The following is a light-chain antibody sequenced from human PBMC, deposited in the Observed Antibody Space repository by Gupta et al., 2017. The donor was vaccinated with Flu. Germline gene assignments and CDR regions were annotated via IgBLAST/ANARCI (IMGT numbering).Light chain of an antibody. CDR2: TAS. CDR1: QPIGDY. CDR3: DKYGVSPPT. V-gene: IGKV1-16*01. J-gene: IGKJ5*01. Sequence: DIQMTQSPSSLSASVGDGVTITCRASQPIGDYLAWYQQKPGQAPKSLIYTASSLQSAVPSRFSGSGSGTDSTFPSRSLKLEDLATNYGDKYGVSPPTFGQGTRLEIK.